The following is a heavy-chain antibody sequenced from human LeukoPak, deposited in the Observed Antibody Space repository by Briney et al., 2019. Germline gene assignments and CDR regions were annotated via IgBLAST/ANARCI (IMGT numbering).Heavy chain of an antibody. CDR3: ARDWSFDSDDYYLYGFDI. J-gene: IGHJ3*02. V-gene: IGHV3-7*01. CDR1: GFTFGNCW. CDR2: INQNGSEK. D-gene: IGHD3-22*01. Sequence: GGSLRLSCAASGFTFGNCWMTWVRQAPGKGLAWVANINQNGSEKYYVDSVKGRFTVSRDNAKNSLYLQMNSLRAEDTAMYYCARDWSFDSDDYYLYGFDIWGQGTRVTVSS.